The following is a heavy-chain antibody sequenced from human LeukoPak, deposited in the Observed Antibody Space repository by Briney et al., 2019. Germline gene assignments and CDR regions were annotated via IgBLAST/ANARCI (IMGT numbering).Heavy chain of an antibody. CDR2: IYGSGST. J-gene: IGHJ4*02. CDR1: GGSISSSY. Sequence: SETLSLTCTVSGGSISSSYWSWLRQPAGKGLEWIGRIYGSGSTDYNSSLRSRITMSGDASRNKFSLKVTSVTAADTAVYFCARGYYDSGGYYTEFANWGQGTLVTVSS. D-gene: IGHD3-22*01. V-gene: IGHV4-4*07. CDR3: ARGYYDSGGYYTEFAN.